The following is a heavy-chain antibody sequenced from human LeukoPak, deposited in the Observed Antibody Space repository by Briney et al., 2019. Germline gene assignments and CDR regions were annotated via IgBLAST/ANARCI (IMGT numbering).Heavy chain of an antibody. V-gene: IGHV5-51*01. CDR3: ARHAYCSSTNCYGIDY. Sequence: GESLKISCKGSGYSFSNYRIGWVRQMPGTGLERMGIIYPGDSDSRYSPSFQGQVTISADKSISTAYLQWSSLKASDTAMYYCARHAYCSSTNCYGIDYWGQGTLVTVSS. D-gene: IGHD2-2*01. CDR2: IYPGDSDS. CDR1: GYSFSNYR. J-gene: IGHJ4*02.